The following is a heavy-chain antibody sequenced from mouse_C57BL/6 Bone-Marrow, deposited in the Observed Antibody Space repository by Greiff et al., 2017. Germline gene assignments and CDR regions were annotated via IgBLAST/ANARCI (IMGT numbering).Heavy chain of an antibody. CDR3: ARRRRRRRGDDWDY. Sequence: QVQLQQPGAELVKPGASVKLSCKASGYTFTSYWMPWVKQRPGQGLEWIGMIHPNSGSTNYNEKFKSKATLTVDTSSSTAYMQLSSLTSEDSAVYDGARRRRRRRGDDWDYGGGGKAITVSS. J-gene: IGHJ2*01. CDR2: IHPNSGST. CDR1: GYTFTSYW. V-gene: IGHV1-64*01. D-gene: IGHD1-2*01.